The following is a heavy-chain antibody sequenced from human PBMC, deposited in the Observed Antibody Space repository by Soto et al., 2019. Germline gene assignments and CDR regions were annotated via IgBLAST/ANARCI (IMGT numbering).Heavy chain of an antibody. Sequence: GGSLRLSCAASGFTFSIYAISWVRQAPGKGLEWLSAISTSGDKTYYADSVEGRFTISRDNSKNTLYLQMNSLRVDDTAVSYCAKTIYDEVLVTYGMDVWGQGTTVTVSS. CDR1: GFTFSIYA. V-gene: IGHV3-23*01. CDR2: ISTSGDKT. J-gene: IGHJ6*02. CDR3: AKTIYDEVLVTYGMDV. D-gene: IGHD3-22*01.